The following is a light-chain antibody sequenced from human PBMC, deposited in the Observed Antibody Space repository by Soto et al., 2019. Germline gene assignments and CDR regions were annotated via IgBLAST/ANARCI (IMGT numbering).Light chain of an antibody. CDR2: KAS. CDR1: QSISSW. CDR3: QQYDTYWT. J-gene: IGKJ1*01. V-gene: IGKV1-5*03. Sequence: DIQMTQSPSTLSAFVGDRVTITFRASQSISSWLAWYQQKPGKAPKLLIYKASSLESGVPSRFSGSRSGTEFTLTISSLQPDDFATYYCQQYDTYWTFGQGTKVDIK.